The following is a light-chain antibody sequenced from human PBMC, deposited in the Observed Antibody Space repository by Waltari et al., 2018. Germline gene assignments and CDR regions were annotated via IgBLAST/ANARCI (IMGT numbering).Light chain of an antibody. Sequence: QSVVTQPPSASGTPGPRVTISCSGSSPNIGNNFVYWYQQSPGTAPKLLIYRNNQRPSGVPDRFSGSKSGTSASLAISGLRSEDESDYYCATWDDSLRGWVFGGGTKLTVL. CDR1: SPNIGNNF. CDR2: RNN. J-gene: IGLJ3*02. CDR3: ATWDDSLRGWV. V-gene: IGLV1-47*01.